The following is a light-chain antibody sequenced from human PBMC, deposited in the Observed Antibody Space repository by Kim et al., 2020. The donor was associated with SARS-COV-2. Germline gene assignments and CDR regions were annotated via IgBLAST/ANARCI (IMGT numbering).Light chain of an antibody. Sequence: GRSGSISCTGTSSDVGSYNRVSWYQQPPGTAPKLIIYEVSDRPSGVPHRFSGSKSGNTASLTISWLQTEDEADYYCSSYTSSSTLIFGGGTQLTVL. CDR3: SSYTSSSTLI. CDR2: EVS. CDR1: SSDVGSYNR. V-gene: IGLV2-18*02. J-gene: IGLJ2*01.